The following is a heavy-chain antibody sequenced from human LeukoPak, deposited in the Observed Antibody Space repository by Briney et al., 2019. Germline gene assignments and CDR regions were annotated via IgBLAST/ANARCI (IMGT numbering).Heavy chain of an antibody. J-gene: IGHJ6*03. CDR1: GFTFSSYS. V-gene: IGHV3-48*01. CDR3: ARQDSGYDSGYYYYYMDV. D-gene: IGHD5-12*01. CDR2: ISSSSSTI. Sequence: PGGSLRLSCAASGFTFSSYSMNWVRQAPGKGLEWVSYISSSSSTIYYADSVKGRFTISRDNAKNSVDLQMNSLRAEDTAVYYCARQDSGYDSGYYYYYMDVWGKGTTVTVSS.